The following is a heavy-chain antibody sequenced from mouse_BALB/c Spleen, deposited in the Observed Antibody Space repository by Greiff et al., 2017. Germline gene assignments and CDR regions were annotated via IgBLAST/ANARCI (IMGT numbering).Heavy chain of an antibody. Sequence: LVKTGASVKISCKASGYSFTGYYMHWVKQSHGKSLEWIGYISCYNGATSYNQKFKGKATFTVDTSSSTAYMQFNSLTSEDSAVYYCARSAYYRYDDYAMDDWGQGTSVTVSS. J-gene: IGHJ4*01. D-gene: IGHD2-14*01. CDR3: ARSAYYRYDDYAMDD. V-gene: IGHV1S34*01. CDR1: GYSFTGYY. CDR2: ISCYNGAT.